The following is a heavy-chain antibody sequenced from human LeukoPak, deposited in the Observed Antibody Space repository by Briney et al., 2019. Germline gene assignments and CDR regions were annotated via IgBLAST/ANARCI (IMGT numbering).Heavy chain of an antibody. Sequence: SETLSLTCTVSGGSISSYYWSWIRQPPGKGLEWIGYIYTSGSTNYNPSLKSRVTISVDTSKNQFSLKLSSVTAADTAVYYCASTYYDILTGYGYYYMDVWGKGTTVTVSS. D-gene: IGHD3-9*01. J-gene: IGHJ6*03. CDR1: GGSISSYY. CDR2: IYTSGST. CDR3: ASTYYDILTGYGYYYMDV. V-gene: IGHV4-4*09.